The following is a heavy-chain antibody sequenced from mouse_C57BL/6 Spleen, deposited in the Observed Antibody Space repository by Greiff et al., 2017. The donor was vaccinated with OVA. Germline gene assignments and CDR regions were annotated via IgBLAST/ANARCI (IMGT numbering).Heavy chain of an antibody. J-gene: IGHJ2*01. V-gene: IGHV1-63*01. CDR3: AIGRAYYYFDY. Sequence: VQLQESGAELVRPGTSVKMSCKASGYTFTNYWIGWAKQRPGHGLEWIGDIYPGGGYTNYNEKFKGKATLTADKSSSTAYMQFSSLTSEDSAVYYCAIGRAYYYFDYWGQGTTLTVSS. D-gene: IGHD6-5*01. CDR1: GYTFTNYW. CDR2: IYPGGGYT.